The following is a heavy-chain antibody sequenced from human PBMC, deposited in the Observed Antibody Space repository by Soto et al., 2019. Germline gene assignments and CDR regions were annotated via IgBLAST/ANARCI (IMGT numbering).Heavy chain of an antibody. J-gene: IGHJ4*02. CDR1: GYTFNFYG. CDR2: ISGFNGNT. D-gene: IGHD1-26*01. Sequence: ASVKVSCKASGYTFNFYGITWVRQAPGQGLEWMGWISGFNGNTNYAADLQGRVTMTTDTSTSTAYMELRGLRSDDTAVYYCARAARDSSGSYSIYWGQGTLVTVSS. CDR3: ARAARDSSGSYSIY. V-gene: IGHV1-18*01.